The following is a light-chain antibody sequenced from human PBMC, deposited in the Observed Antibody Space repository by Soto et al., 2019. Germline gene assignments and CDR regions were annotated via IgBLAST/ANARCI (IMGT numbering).Light chain of an antibody. J-gene: IGLJ1*01. Sequence: QSALTQPASVSGSPGQSISIACTGTSSDVGKYKFVSWYQLHPGEAPKLMIYDATQRPSGVSSRFSGSKSGITASLTISGLQAEDEADYYCSSYTDSSALEVFGPGTKLTVL. V-gene: IGLV2-14*02. CDR2: DAT. CDR1: SSDVGKYKF. CDR3: SSYTDSSALEV.